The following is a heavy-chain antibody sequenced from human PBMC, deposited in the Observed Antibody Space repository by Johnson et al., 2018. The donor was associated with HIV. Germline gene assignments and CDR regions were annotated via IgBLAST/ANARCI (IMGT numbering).Heavy chain of an antibody. CDR1: GFTFSSYA. Sequence: VQLVESGGGLVQPGGSLRLSCAASGFTFSSYAMHWVRQAPGKGLEYVSAISSNGGSTYYANSVKGRFTISRDNSKNTLYLQMGSLRAEDMAVYYCARVRIIYSSSSHALYIWGQGTMVTVSS. J-gene: IGHJ3*02. CDR2: ISSNGGST. V-gene: IGHV3-64*01. D-gene: IGHD6-6*01. CDR3: ARVRIIYSSSSHALYI.